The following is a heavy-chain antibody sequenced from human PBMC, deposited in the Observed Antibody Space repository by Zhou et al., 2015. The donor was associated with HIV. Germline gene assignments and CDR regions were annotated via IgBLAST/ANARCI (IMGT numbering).Heavy chain of an antibody. CDR2: IIPIFGTT. V-gene: IGHV1-69*01. D-gene: IGHD3-22*01. CDR1: GGTFSSYA. J-gene: IGHJ5*02. CDR3: ASVYYDTPVPVXSAATDRAXSXEXXLLPDP. Sequence: QVKLVQSGAAVKKTGSSVKVSCKASGGTFSSYAISWVRQAPGQGLEWLGGIIPIFGTTHYAQKFQDRVTITADESTSTASMELSGLRSEDTAVYYCASVYYDTPVPVXSAATDRAXSXEXXLLPDP.